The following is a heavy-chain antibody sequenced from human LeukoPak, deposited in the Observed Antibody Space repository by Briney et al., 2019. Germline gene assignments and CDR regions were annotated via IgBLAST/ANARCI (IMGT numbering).Heavy chain of an antibody. CDR2: ISYDGSNK. Sequence: PGGSLRLSCAASGFTFSSYAMHWVRQAPGKGLEWVAVISYDGSNKYYADSVKGRFTISRDNSKNTLYLQMNSLRAEDTAVYYCARDVGVSSSWPHYWGQGTLVTVSS. CDR1: GFTFSSYA. CDR3: ARDVGVSSSWPHY. D-gene: IGHD6-13*01. J-gene: IGHJ4*02. V-gene: IGHV3-30-3*01.